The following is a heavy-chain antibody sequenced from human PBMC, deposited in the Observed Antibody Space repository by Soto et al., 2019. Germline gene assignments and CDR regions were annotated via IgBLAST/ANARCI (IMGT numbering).Heavy chain of an antibody. CDR3: ARESTSSGWYGSHGPPFDY. CDR2: ISAYNGNT. D-gene: IGHD6-19*01. CDR1: GYTFTSDG. J-gene: IGHJ4*02. V-gene: IGHV1-18*01. Sequence: ASVKVSCKASGYTFTSDGISWLRQAPGQGLEWMGWISAYNGNTNYAQKLQGRVTMTTDTSTSTAYMELRSLRSDDTAVYYCARESTSSGWYGSHGPPFDYWGQGTLVTVFS.